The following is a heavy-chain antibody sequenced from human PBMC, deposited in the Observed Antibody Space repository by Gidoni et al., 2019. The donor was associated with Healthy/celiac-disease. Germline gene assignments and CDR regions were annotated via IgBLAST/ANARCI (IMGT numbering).Heavy chain of an antibody. CDR2: LSAYNGNT. Sequence: QVQLVQSGAEVKKPGASVKVSCKDSGYTFSSSGISWLRQAPGPGLEWMGWLSAYNGNTNYAQKIPGRATMTTDTSPSTAYMELRSLRSDDAAVYYCASPRSPYSSSWYPFDYWGQGSLVTVSS. CDR1: GYTFSSSG. CDR3: ASPRSPYSSSWYPFDY. D-gene: IGHD6-13*01. V-gene: IGHV1-18*01. J-gene: IGHJ4*02.